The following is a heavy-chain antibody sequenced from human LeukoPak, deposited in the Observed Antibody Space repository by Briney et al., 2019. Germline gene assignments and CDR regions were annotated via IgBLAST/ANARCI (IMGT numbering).Heavy chain of an antibody. CDR2: ISSYNGNT. CDR1: GYTFTSYG. V-gene: IGHV1-18*01. CDR3: ARALYSSGWYDYYYYYYYMDV. J-gene: IGHJ6*03. D-gene: IGHD6-19*01. Sequence: ASVEVSCKASGYTFTSYGISWVRQAPGQGLEWMGWISSYNGNTNYAQKLQGRVTMTTDTSTSTAYMELRSLRSDDTAVYYCARALYSSGWYDYYYYYYYMDVWGKGTTVTVSS.